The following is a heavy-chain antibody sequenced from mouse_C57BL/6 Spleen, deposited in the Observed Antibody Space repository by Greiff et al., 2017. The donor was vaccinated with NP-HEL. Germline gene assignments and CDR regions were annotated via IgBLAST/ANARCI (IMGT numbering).Heavy chain of an antibody. CDR1: GYAFTNYL. CDR3: ARSYDGFYAMDY. CDR2: INPGSGGT. D-gene: IGHD2-3*01. Sequence: VQLQESGAELVRPGTSVKVSCKASGYAFTNYLIEWVKQRPGQGLEWIGVINPGSGGTNDNEKFKGKATLTADKSSSTAYMQLSSLTSEDSAVYFCARSYDGFYAMDYWGQGTSVTVSS. V-gene: IGHV1-54*01. J-gene: IGHJ4*01.